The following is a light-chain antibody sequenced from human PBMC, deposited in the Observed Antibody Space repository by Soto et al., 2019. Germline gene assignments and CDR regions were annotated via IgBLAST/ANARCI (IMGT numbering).Light chain of an antibody. Sequence: AIQLTQSPSSLSASVGDRVTITCRASQGITSALAWYQQKPGKAPNLLIYDASSLESGVPSRFSGSGSGTDFTLTISSLQPEDFATFYCQQFYSYPLTFGGGTKVEIK. J-gene: IGKJ4*01. V-gene: IGKV1-13*02. CDR3: QQFYSYPLT. CDR1: QGITSA. CDR2: DAS.